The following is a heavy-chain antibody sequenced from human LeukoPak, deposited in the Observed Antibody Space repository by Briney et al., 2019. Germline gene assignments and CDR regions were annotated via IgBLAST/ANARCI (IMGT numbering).Heavy chain of an antibody. J-gene: IGHJ5*02. CDR1: GYTFTGYY. D-gene: IGHD2-8*01. Sequence: ASLKVSCKASGYTFTGYYMHWVRQAPGQGLEWMGWINPNSGGTNYAQKFQGRVTMTRDTSISTAYMELSRLRSDDTAVYYCARGPNLLMVYAIQVAWFDPWGQGTLVTVSS. CDR3: ARGPNLLMVYAIQVAWFDP. CDR2: INPNSGGT. V-gene: IGHV1-2*02.